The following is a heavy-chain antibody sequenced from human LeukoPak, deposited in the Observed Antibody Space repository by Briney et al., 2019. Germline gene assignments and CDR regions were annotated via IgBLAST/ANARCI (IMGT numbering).Heavy chain of an antibody. CDR1: GFTFSSYA. Sequence: GGSLRLSCVASGFTFSSYAMSWVRQAPGKGLEWVAVISGGRGGTYYADSVKGRFTISRDTSKNTVFLQMNRLRGDDTAAYYCAKGVSGYEWALTDIWGHGTLVTVSS. CDR3: AKGVSGYEWALTDI. J-gene: IGHJ4*01. D-gene: IGHD3-3*01. CDR2: ISGGRGGT. V-gene: IGHV3-23*01.